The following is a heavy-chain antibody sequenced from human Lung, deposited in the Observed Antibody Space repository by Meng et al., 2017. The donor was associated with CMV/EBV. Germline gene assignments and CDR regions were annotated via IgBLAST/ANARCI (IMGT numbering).Heavy chain of an antibody. V-gene: IGHV4-38-2*01. D-gene: IGHD2-2*01. Sequence: SXTXSLXCRVSGHPISSDYFWGWVRQPPGKGLEWIGIYDGGSTYYNPSLKSRIVISVDTSGTQFSLTLSSVTAADTAVYYCVRHIIVVPARGYGVDVLGQGTTVTVSS. CDR2: IYDGGST. CDR1: GHPISSDYF. J-gene: IGHJ6*02. CDR3: VRHIIVVPARGYGVDV.